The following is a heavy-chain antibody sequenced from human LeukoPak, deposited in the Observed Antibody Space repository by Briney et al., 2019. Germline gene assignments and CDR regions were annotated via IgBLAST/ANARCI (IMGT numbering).Heavy chain of an antibody. CDR1: EFTLSSFG. D-gene: IGHD6-13*01. CDR3: ARDAFWGSSSWPFDY. CDR2: ISSSSSYI. J-gene: IGHJ4*02. Sequence: PGGSLRLSCAASEFTLSSFGMNWVRQAPGKGLEWVSYISSSSSYIYYADSVKGRFTISRDNSKNTLYLQMNSLRAEDTAVYYCARDAFWGSSSWPFDYWGQGTLVTVSS. V-gene: IGHV3-21*05.